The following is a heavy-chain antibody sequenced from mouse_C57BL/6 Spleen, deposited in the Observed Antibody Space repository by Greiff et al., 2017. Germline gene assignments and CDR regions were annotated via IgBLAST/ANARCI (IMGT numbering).Heavy chain of an antibody. CDR3: TRFDYYGSSYWYFDV. V-gene: IGHV6-6*01. D-gene: IGHD1-1*01. J-gene: IGHJ1*03. CDR2: IRNKANNHAT. CDR1: GFTFSDAW. Sequence: EVMLVESGGGLVQPGGSMKLSCAASGFTFSDAWMDWVRQSPEKGLEWVAEIRNKANNHATYYAESVKGRFTISRDDSKSSVYLQMNSLRAEDTGIYYCTRFDYYGSSYWYFDVWGTGTTVTVSS.